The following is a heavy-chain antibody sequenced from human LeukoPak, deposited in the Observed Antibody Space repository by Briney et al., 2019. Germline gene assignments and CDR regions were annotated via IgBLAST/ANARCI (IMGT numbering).Heavy chain of an antibody. CDR2: IIPIFGTA. CDR3: ARGGLRYFDYENGFDI. CDR1: GGTFSSYA. V-gene: IGHV1-69*13. D-gene: IGHD3-9*01. Sequence: ASVKVSCKASGGTFSSYAISWVRQAPGQGLEWMGGIIPIFGTANYAQKFQGRVTITADESTSTAYMEMRSLRSDDTAVYYCARGGLRYFDYENGFDIWGQGTMVTVSS. J-gene: IGHJ3*02.